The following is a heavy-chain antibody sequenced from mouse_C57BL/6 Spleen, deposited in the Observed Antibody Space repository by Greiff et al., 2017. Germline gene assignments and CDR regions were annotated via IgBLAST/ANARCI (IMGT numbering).Heavy chain of an antibody. CDR2: IYPGDGDT. Sequence: QVQLQQSGPELVKPGASVTISCKASGYAFSSSWMNWVKQRPGKGIEWIGRIYPGDGDTNYNGKFKGKATLTADKSSSTAYMQLSSLTSEDSAVYFCAKGGSSAWFAYWGQGTLVTVSA. D-gene: IGHD1-1*01. J-gene: IGHJ3*01. CDR3: AKGGSSAWFAY. V-gene: IGHV1-82*01. CDR1: GYAFSSSW.